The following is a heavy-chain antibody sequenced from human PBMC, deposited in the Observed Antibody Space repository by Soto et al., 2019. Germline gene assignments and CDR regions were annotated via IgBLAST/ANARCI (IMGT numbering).Heavy chain of an antibody. CDR1: VFTFSIYS. V-gene: IGHV3-64D*06. D-gene: IGHD3-10*01. Sequence: PGGSLRLSCSASVFTFSIYSMHLVRQAPGKGLEYVSAISSNGGSTYYADSVKGRFTISRDNSKNTLYIQMSSLRAEDTAVYYCVKDPVTMVRGVNTADWGPGTLVTVSS. CDR3: VKDPVTMVRGVNTAD. CDR2: ISSNGGST. J-gene: IGHJ1*01.